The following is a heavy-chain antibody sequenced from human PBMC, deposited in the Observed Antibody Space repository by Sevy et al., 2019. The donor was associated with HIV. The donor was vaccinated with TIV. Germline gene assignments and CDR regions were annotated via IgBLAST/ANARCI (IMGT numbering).Heavy chain of an antibody. CDR1: GFTFSKYS. CDR2: FSFGCGRI. V-gene: IGHV3-23*01. D-gene: IGHD2-8*01. Sequence: GGSLRLSCEASGFTFSKYSMSWVRQAPGKELEWVSTFSFGCGRINYADSVKGRFTISRDDSENTLYLQMNSLRAEDTAVYYCAREGCTKPHDYWGQGTLVTVSS. J-gene: IGHJ4*02. CDR3: AREGCTKPHDY.